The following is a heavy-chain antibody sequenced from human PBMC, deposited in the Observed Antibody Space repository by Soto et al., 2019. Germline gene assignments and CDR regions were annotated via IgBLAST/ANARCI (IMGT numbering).Heavy chain of an antibody. V-gene: IGHV3-48*02. J-gene: IGHJ4*02. D-gene: IGHD2-8*01. Sequence: EVQLVESGGGLVQPGGSLRLSCAASGFTFSSYSMNWVRQAPGKGLEWVSYISSSSSTIYYADSVKGRFTISRDNAKNSLYLQMNSRRDEDTAVYYCARVHGMLWDYWGQGTLVTVSS. CDR3: ARVHGMLWDY. CDR2: ISSSSSTI. CDR1: GFTFSSYS.